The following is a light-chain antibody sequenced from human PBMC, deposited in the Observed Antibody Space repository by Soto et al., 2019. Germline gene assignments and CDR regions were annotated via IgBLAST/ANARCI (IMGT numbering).Light chain of an antibody. CDR3: QQYSSFWT. V-gene: IGKV1-5*03. Sequence: DIQMTQSPSTLSASVGDRVTITCRASQSISSWLAWYQQKPRKAPKLLIYKASSLESGVPSRFSGSGSGTEFTLTISSLQPDDFATYYCQQYSSFWTFGQGTKVEIK. CDR1: QSISSW. CDR2: KAS. J-gene: IGKJ1*01.